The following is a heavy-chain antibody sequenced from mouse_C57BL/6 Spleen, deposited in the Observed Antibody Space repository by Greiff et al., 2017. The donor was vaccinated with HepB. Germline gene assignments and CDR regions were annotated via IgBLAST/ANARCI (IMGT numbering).Heavy chain of an antibody. CDR1: GFNIKDYY. V-gene: IGHV14-2*01. D-gene: IGHD1-1*01. Sequence: EVQLQQSGAELVKPGASVKLSCTASGFNIKDYYMHWVKQRTEQGLAWIGRIDPEAGETKDAPKFQGKATITADTSSNTAYLQISSLTSEDTAVYYCARDYGTLYYFDYLGQGTTLTVSS. CDR3: ARDYGTLYYFDY. CDR2: IDPEAGET. J-gene: IGHJ2*01.